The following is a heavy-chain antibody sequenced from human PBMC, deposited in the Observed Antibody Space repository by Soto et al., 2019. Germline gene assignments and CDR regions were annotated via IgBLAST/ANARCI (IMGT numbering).Heavy chain of an antibody. Sequence: GGSLRLSCAASGFTFSSYSMNWVRQAPGKGLEWVSAISSSSSYIYYADSVKGRFTISRDNAKNSLYLQMNSLRAEDTAVYYCERDYRGHIVLMVYADYYGMDVWGQGTTVTVSS. V-gene: IGHV3-21*01. CDR3: ERDYRGHIVLMVYADYYGMDV. CDR1: GFTFSSYS. J-gene: IGHJ6*02. D-gene: IGHD2-8*01. CDR2: ISSSSSYI.